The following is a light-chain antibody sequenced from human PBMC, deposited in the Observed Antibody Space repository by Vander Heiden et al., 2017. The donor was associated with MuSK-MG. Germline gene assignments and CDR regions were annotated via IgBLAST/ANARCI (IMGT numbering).Light chain of an antibody. V-gene: IGLV2-14*03. CDR1: SSDVGGYNY. Sequence: QSALTQPASVSGSPGQSITISCTGTSSDVGGYNYVSWYQQHPGKAPKLMIYDVNNRPSGVSNRFSGSKSGNTASLTISGLQAEDEADYYCSSYTSSSPGLVFGGGTKLTVL. CDR2: DVN. J-gene: IGLJ2*01. CDR3: SSYTSSSPGLV.